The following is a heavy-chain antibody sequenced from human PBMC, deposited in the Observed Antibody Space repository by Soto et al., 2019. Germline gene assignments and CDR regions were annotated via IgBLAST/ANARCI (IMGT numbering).Heavy chain of an antibody. Sequence: ASVKVSCKASGYTFTSYAMHWVRQAPGQRLEWMGWINAGNGNTKYSQKFQGRVTITRDTSASTAYMELSSLRSEDTAVYYCARAIRDIWGSYRYHFDYWGQGTLVTVSS. J-gene: IGHJ4*02. D-gene: IGHD3-16*02. CDR2: INAGNGNT. V-gene: IGHV1-3*01. CDR3: ARAIRDIWGSYRYHFDY. CDR1: GYTFTSYA.